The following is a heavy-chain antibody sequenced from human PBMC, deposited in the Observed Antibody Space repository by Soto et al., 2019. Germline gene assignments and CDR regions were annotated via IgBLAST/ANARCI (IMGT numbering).Heavy chain of an antibody. CDR2: ISYDGSNK. J-gene: IGHJ4*02. Sequence: QVQLVESGGGVVQPGRSLRLSCAASGFTFSSYGMHWVRQAPGKGLEWVAVISYDGSNKYYADSVKGRFTISRDNSKNTLYLQMNSLRAEDTAVYYCAKAREVATIFEYFDYWGQGTLVTVSS. CDR1: GFTFSSYG. V-gene: IGHV3-30*18. D-gene: IGHD5-12*01. CDR3: AKAREVATIFEYFDY.